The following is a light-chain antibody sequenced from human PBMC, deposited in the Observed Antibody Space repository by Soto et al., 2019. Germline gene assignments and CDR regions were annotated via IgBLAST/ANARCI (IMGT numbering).Light chain of an antibody. CDR1: SSDVGAYNY. J-gene: IGLJ3*02. CDR2: EVS. CDR3: SSYTSSSTWL. V-gene: IGLV2-14*03. Sequence: QSALTQPASVSRSPGQSITISCTGTSSDVGAYNYVSWYQQHPGKAPKLMIYEVSNRPSGVSNRFSGSKSANTASLTISGLQAGDEADYYCSSYTSSSTWLFGGGTKLTVL.